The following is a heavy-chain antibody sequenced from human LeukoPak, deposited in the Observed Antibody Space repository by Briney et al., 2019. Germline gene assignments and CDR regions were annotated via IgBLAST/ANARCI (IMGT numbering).Heavy chain of an antibody. Sequence: GGSLRLSCAASGFTFSSYAMSWVRQAPGKGLEWVSAIIGSGSSTYYADSVKGRFAISRDNSKNTLFLQMNSLRAEDTAVYYCAKDRAQQLVLDFWGQGTLVTVSS. D-gene: IGHD6-13*01. CDR3: AKDRAQQLVLDF. CDR2: IIGSGSST. J-gene: IGHJ4*02. V-gene: IGHV3-23*01. CDR1: GFTFSSYA.